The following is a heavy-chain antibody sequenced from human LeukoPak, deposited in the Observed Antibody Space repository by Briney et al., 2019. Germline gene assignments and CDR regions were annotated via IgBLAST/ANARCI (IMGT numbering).Heavy chain of an antibody. CDR1: GFPFSSYW. V-gene: IGHV3-7*03. CDR3: ARDLYYYDSSGYPDY. Sequence: GGSLRLSCVASGFPFSSYWMTWVRQAPGKGLEWVANIKQDGSKKSYVDSVKGRFTISRDNAKNSQYLQMDSLRAEDTAVYYCARDLYYYDSSGYPDYWGQGTLVTVSS. J-gene: IGHJ4*02. CDR2: IKQDGSKK. D-gene: IGHD3-22*01.